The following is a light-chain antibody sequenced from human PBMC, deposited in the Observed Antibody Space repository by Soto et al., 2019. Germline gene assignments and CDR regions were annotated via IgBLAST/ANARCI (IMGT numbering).Light chain of an antibody. J-gene: IGLJ2*01. CDR2: DVS. V-gene: IGLV2-11*01. CDR3: CSYAGSDTGV. CDR1: SSDVGGYNY. Sequence: QSVLTQPRSVSGSPGQSVTISCTGTSSDVGGYNYVSWYQQHPGKAPKLMIYDVSKRPSGVPDRFSGSKSGNTASLTISGLQAEDGADYYCCSYAGSDTGVFGGGPKLPAL.